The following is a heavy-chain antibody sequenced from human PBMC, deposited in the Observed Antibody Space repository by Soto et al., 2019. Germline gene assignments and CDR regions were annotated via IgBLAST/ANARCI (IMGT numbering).Heavy chain of an antibody. J-gene: IGHJ6*02. CDR3: TRGAISTRGMDV. D-gene: IGHD1-26*01. V-gene: IGHV3-23*01. CDR1: GFTFSSYG. Sequence: EVQLLESGGGLVQPGGSLRLSCAASGFTFSSYGMSWVRQAPGKGLEWVSAISSNGADTFYGGSVKGRFTVSRDNSKNTLHLQLSSLRAEDTAVYYCTRGAISTRGMDVWGQGTTVTVSS. CDR2: ISSNGADT.